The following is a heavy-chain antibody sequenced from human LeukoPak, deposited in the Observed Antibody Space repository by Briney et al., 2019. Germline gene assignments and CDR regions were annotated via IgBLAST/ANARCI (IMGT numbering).Heavy chain of an antibody. J-gene: IGHJ3*02. CDR3: AKDLSSSWPNALGI. Sequence: GGSLRLSCAASGFTFSSYAMSWVRQAPGKGLEWVSAISGSATSTYYADSVKGRFTISRDNSKNTLYLQMNSLRAEDTAVYYCAKDLSSSWPNALGIWGQGTMVTVSS. D-gene: IGHD6-13*01. CDR2: ISGSATST. CDR1: GFTFSSYA. V-gene: IGHV3-23*01.